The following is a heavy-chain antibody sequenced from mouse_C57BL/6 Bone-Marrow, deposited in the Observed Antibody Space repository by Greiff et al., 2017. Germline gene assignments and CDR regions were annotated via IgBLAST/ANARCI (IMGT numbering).Heavy chain of an antibody. J-gene: IGHJ2*01. CDR2: IYPGSGNT. Sequence: QVQLQQSGAELVRPGASVKLSCKASGYTFTDYYINWVKQRPGQGLEWIARIYPGSGNTYYNEKFKGKATLTAEKSSSTAYMQLSSLTSEDSAVYCCARQGLRPLYFDDWGQGTTLTVSS. D-gene: IGHD2-4*01. V-gene: IGHV1-76*01. CDR1: GYTFTDYY. CDR3: ARQGLRPLYFDD.